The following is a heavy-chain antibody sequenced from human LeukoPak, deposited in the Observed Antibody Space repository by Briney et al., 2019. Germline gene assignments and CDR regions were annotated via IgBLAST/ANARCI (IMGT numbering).Heavy chain of an antibody. CDR1: GLIISGQW. CDR3: GYTNNFYH. Sequence: AGESLRLFCVASGLIISGQWMNWVRQAPGQGLEWVANIKHDGSEEYYVDSVKGRFTISRDDGRNSVSLQMNSVRAEDTAVYYCGYTNNFYHWGQGTLVVVSS. V-gene: IGHV3-7*01. D-gene: IGHD3-16*02. CDR2: IKHDGSEE. J-gene: IGHJ4*02.